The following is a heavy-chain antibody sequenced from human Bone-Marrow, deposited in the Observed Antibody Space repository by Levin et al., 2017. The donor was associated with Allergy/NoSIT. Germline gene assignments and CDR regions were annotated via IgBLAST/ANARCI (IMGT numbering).Heavy chain of an antibody. CDR3: ARTYYYDSSGYYQFDY. J-gene: IGHJ4*02. CDR1: GGSISSYY. D-gene: IGHD3-22*01. V-gene: IGHV4-59*01. Sequence: SETLSLTCTVSGGSISSYYWSWIRQPPGKGLEWIGYIYYSGSTNYNPSLKSRVTISVDTSKNQFSLKLSSVTAADTAVYFCARTYYYDSSGYYQFDYWGQGTLVTVSS. CDR2: IYYSGST.